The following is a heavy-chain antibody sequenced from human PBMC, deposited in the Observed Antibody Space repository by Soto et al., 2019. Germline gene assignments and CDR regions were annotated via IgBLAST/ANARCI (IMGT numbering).Heavy chain of an antibody. J-gene: IGHJ4*02. Sequence: QVQLQESGPGLVKPSQTLSLTCTVSGGSISSGGYYWSWVRQHPGKGLEWIGYIYYSGTTYYNPSLKSRVTLSVDPSKNQFSLKLSSVTAADTAVYYCARERYYDSSGYYGVEGYFDYWGQGTLVTVSS. D-gene: IGHD3-22*01. V-gene: IGHV4-31*03. CDR1: GGSISSGGYY. CDR3: ARERYYDSSGYYGVEGYFDY. CDR2: IYYSGTT.